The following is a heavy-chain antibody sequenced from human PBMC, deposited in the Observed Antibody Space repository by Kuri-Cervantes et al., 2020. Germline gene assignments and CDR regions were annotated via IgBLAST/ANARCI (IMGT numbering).Heavy chain of an antibody. Sequence: ASVKVSCKASGYTFTSYYMHWVRQAPGQGLEWMGWINPNSGGTKYAQKFEGRVTMTRDTSISIVYMELSRLRSDDTAVYYCAKDSDWNYAGVAFDIWGQGTMVTVSS. V-gene: IGHV1-2*02. J-gene: IGHJ3*02. D-gene: IGHD1-7*01. CDR1: GYTFTSYY. CDR3: AKDSDWNYAGVAFDI. CDR2: INPNSGGT.